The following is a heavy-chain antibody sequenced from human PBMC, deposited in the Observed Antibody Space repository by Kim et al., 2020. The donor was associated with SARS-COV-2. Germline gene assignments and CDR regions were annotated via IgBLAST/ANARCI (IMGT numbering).Heavy chain of an antibody. D-gene: IGHD3-9*01. J-gene: IGHJ3*02. CDR1: AYTFMSYG. V-gene: IGHV1-18*01. CDR3: ARDLYYDILTGYWNDAFDI. Sequence: ASVKVSCKASAYTFMSYGISWVRQAPGQGLEWMGWISTYKGDTNYAQKLLGRVTMTTDTSTSTAYMELRSLRSDDTAVYYCARDLYYDILTGYWNDAFDIWGQGTMVTVSS. CDR2: ISTYKGDT.